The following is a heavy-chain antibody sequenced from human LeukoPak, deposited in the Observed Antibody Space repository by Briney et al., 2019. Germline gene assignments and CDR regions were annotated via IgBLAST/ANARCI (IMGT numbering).Heavy chain of an antibody. CDR3: ARGIQLYYFDY. J-gene: IGHJ4*02. CDR1: GFTFSSYA. CDR2: ISYDGSNK. V-gene: IGHV3-30-3*01. Sequence: PGRSLRLSCAASGFTFSSYAMHWVRQAPGKGLEWVAVISYDGSNKYYADSVKGRFTISRDNSKNTLYLQMNSLRAEDTAVHYCARGIQLYYFDYWGQGTLVTVSS. D-gene: IGHD1-1*01.